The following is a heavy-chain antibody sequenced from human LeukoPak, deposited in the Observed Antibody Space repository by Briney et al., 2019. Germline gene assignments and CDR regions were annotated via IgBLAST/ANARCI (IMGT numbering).Heavy chain of an antibody. CDR2: INAKNGDT. V-gene: IGHV1-2*02. Sequence: ASVTVSCKASGYTFTGYYLHWVRQAPGQGLEWMGWINAKNGDTEYAQKLQGRVTMTRDTSISTAYMELTSLRYDDTAVYFCARVTSGSYHYWGQGTLSPSPQ. CDR1: GYTFTGYY. J-gene: IGHJ4*02. CDR3: ARVTSGSYHY. D-gene: IGHD1-26*01.